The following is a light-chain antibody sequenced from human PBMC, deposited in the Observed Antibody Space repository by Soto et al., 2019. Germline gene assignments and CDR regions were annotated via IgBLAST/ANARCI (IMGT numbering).Light chain of an antibody. J-gene: IGLJ2*01. Sequence: QSALTQPPSASGSPGQSVTISCTGASSDVGGYNFVSWYQHHPGKAPRLMIYDVTHRPSGVPDRFSGSKSGNTASLNVSGLQVDDEAYYYCSSYAGSSIPVAFGGGTQLTVL. CDR3: SSYAGSSIPVA. CDR2: DVT. V-gene: IGLV2-8*01. CDR1: SSDVGGYNF.